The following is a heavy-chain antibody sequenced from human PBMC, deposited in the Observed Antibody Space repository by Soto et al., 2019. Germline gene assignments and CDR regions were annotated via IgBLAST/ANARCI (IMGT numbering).Heavy chain of an antibody. Sequence: GGSLRLSCAASGFTFSSYAMSWVRQAPGKGLEWVSAISGSGGSTYYADSVKGRFTISRDNSKNTLYLQMNSLRAEDTAVYYCAKFQFPVVVPDRFDYWGQGTLVTVSS. J-gene: IGHJ4*02. CDR1: GFTFSSYA. CDR3: AKFQFPVVVPDRFDY. CDR2: ISGSGGST. D-gene: IGHD2-2*01. V-gene: IGHV3-23*01.